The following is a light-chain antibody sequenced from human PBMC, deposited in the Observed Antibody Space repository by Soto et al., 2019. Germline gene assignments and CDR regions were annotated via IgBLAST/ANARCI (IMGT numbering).Light chain of an antibody. CDR1: QSVSNN. Sequence: EIVMTQSPATLSASPGERATLSCRASQSVSNNLGWYQQKPGQAPRLLIYGASTRANGIPARFSGSGSGTEFTLTISSLQSEDSAVYYCQQYNNWPPITFGQGTRLEIK. J-gene: IGKJ5*01. CDR3: QQYNNWPPIT. CDR2: GAS. V-gene: IGKV3-15*01.